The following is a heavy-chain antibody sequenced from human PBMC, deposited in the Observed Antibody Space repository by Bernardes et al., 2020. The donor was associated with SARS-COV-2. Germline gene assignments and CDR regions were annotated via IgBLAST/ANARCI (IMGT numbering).Heavy chain of an antibody. J-gene: IGHJ4*02. CDR3: ARGFDY. V-gene: IGHV4-59*01. CDR2: LYYTGST. Sequence: SETLSLTCTVPGGSISASYWSWFRQPPGKGLEWIGYLYYTGSTNYNPSLQSRVTISVDTSKNQFSLKLSSVTAADTAVYYCARGFDYWGQGILVTVSS. CDR1: GGSISASY.